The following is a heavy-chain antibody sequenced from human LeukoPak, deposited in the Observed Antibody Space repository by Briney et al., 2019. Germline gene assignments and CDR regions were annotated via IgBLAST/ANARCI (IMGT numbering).Heavy chain of an antibody. CDR1: DLTVSSNY. J-gene: IGHJ6*02. D-gene: IGHD1-1*01. Sequence: GGSLRLSCAGSDLTVSSNYMSWVRQTPGKGLEWVSIIYVDGSPYYADSVRGRFTMSRDSSKNMIYLQMNNLRPEDTAVYYCARPLQINCDMDVWGQGTTVTVSS. V-gene: IGHV3-53*01. CDR2: IYVDGSP. CDR3: ARPLQINCDMDV.